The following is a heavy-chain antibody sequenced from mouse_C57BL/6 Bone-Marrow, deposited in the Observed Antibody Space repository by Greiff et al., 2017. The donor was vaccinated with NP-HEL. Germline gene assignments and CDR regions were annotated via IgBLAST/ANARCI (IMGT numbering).Heavy chain of an antibody. J-gene: IGHJ1*03. CDR1: GYSFTGYY. CDR3: ARGGYDVDWYFDV. Sequence: VQLQQSGPELVKPGASVKISCKASGYSFTGYYMNWVKQSPEKSLEWIGEINPSTGGTTYNQKFKAKATLTVDKSSSTAYKKLKSLTSEDSAVYYCARGGYDVDWYFDVWGTGTTVTVSS. V-gene: IGHV1-42*01. CDR2: INPSTGGT. D-gene: IGHD2-2*01.